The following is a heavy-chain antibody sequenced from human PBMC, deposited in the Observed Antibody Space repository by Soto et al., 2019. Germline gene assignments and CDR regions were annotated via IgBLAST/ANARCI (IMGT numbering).Heavy chain of an antibody. Sequence: QLQLQESGPGLVKPSETLSLTCTVSGGSISSSSYYWGWIRQPPGKGLEWIGSIYYSGSTYYNPSLRSRVTISVDTSKNQFSLKLSSVTAADTAVYYCARHMAPAMYSSGWPFDYWGQGTLVTVSS. CDR1: GGSISSSSYY. V-gene: IGHV4-39*01. CDR2: IYYSGST. D-gene: IGHD6-19*01. J-gene: IGHJ4*02. CDR3: ARHMAPAMYSSGWPFDY.